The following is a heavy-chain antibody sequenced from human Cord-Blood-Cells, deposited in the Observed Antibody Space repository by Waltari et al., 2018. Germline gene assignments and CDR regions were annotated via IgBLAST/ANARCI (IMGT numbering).Heavy chain of an antibody. D-gene: IGHD3-10*01. CDR1: GGTFSSYA. J-gene: IGHJ5*02. CDR3: ARSYGSGSYWFDP. CDR2: IIPILGIA. Sequence: QVQLVQSGAEVKKPGSSVKVSCKASGGTFSSYAISWVRQAPGQGLEWMGRIIPILGIANYAQKFQGRVTITADKSTSTAYMELSSLRSEDMAVYYCARSYGSGSYWFDPWGQGTLVTVSS. V-gene: IGHV1-69*09.